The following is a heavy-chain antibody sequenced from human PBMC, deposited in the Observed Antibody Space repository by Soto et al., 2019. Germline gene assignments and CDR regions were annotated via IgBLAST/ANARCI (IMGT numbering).Heavy chain of an antibody. CDR1: GYSISTGYY. J-gene: IGHJ4*02. CDR3: ARVAYFDTTGYYYYFDY. Sequence: SETLSLTCAVSGYSISTGYYWGWIRQPPGKGPEWIGSIYRSGSTYYNPSLKSRVTISMDMSKNQFSLKLTSVTAADTAVYYCARVAYFDTTGYYYYFDYWGQGTLVTVSS. D-gene: IGHD3-22*01. V-gene: IGHV4-38-2*01. CDR2: IYRSGST.